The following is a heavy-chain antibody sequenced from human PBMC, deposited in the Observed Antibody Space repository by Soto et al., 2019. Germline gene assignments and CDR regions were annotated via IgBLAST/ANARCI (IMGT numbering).Heavy chain of an antibody. D-gene: IGHD2-15*01. CDR2: IYYSGST. CDR1: GGSISSYY. J-gene: IGHJ6*03. CDR3: ARHVGSYYYYMDV. Sequence: SETLSLTCTVSGGSISSYYRSWIRQPPGKGLEWIGYIYYSGSTNYNPSLKSRVTISVDTSKNQFSLKLSSVTAADTAVYYCARHVGSYYYYMDVWGKGTTVTVSS. V-gene: IGHV4-59*08.